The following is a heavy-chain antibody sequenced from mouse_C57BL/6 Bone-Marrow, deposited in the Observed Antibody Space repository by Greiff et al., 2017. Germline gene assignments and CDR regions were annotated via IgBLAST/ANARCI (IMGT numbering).Heavy chain of an antibody. CDR3: ARSSTFFYYFDY. V-gene: IGHV1-47*01. CDR1: GYTFTTYP. J-gene: IGHJ2*01. D-gene: IGHD5-1*01. CDR2: FHPYNDDT. Sequence: VKVVESGAELVKPGASVKMSCKASGYTFTTYPIEWMKQNHGKSLEWIGNFHPYNDDTKYNEKFKGKATLTVEKSSNTVYLELSRLTSDDSAGYYCARSSTFFYYFDYWGQGTTVTVSS.